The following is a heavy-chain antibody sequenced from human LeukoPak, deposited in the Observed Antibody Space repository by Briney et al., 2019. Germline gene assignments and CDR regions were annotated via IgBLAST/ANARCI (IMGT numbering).Heavy chain of an antibody. J-gene: IGHJ5*02. V-gene: IGHV4-39*01. CDR1: GVSISDSSYS. Sequence: SETLSLTCSVSGVSISDSSYSWGWIRQPPGEGLEWIGTIYNSGSTYYTPSLKSRGTISVDTSKTQFFLKLTSVTAADTAVYYCARGVRVGPTDNWFDPWGQGTLVPVSS. CDR3: ARGVRVGPTDNWFDP. D-gene: IGHD1-26*01. CDR2: IYNSGST.